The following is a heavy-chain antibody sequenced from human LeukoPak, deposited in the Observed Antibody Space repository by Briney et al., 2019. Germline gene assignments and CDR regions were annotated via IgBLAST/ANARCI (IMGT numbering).Heavy chain of an antibody. J-gene: IGHJ4*02. D-gene: IGHD6-19*01. CDR3: ARGEEGSDSSGHFDY. CDR2: INHSGST. V-gene: IGHV4-34*01. CDR1: GGSFSGYY. Sequence: SETLSLTCAVYGGSFSGYYWSWIRQPPGKGLEWIGEINHSGSTNYNLSLKSRVTISVDTSKNQFSLKLSSVTAADTAVYYCARGEEGSDSSGHFDYWGQGTLVTVSS.